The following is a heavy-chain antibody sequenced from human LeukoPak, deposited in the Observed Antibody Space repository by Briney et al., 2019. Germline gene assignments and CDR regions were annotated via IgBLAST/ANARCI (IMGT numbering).Heavy chain of an antibody. CDR2: INPNSGGT. J-gene: IGHJ6*02. V-gene: IGHV1-2*04. CDR3: ARDGDTAMVIGRYHYYYYGMDV. D-gene: IGHD5-18*01. Sequence: ASVKVSCKASGYTFTGYYMHWVRQAPGQGLEWMGWINPNSGGTNYAQKFQGWVTMTRDTSISTAYMELSRLRSDDTAVYYCARDGDTAMVIGRYHYYYYGMDVWGQGTTVTVSS. CDR1: GYTFTGYY.